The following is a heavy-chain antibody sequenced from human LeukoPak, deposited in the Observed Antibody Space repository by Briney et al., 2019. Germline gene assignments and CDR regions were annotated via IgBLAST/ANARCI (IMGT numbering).Heavy chain of an antibody. CDR2: ISASSSI. J-gene: IGHJ4*02. CDR3: AKGSYYDSSGYYYFDY. V-gene: IGHV3-23*01. Sequence: GGSLRLSCAASGFTFSSYAMNWVRQAPGKGLEWVSGISASSSIYYADSVKGRFTISRDNSKNTLYLQVNSLKADDTAVYYCAKGSYYDSSGYYYFDYWGQGTLVTVSS. D-gene: IGHD3-22*01. CDR1: GFTFSSYA.